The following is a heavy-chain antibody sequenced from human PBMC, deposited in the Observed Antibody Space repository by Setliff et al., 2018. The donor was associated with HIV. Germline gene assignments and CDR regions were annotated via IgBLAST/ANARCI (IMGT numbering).Heavy chain of an antibody. J-gene: IGHJ4*02. V-gene: IGHV4-34*01. Sequence: PSETLSLTCAVYGGSFSGYYWSWIRQSTGKGLEWIGEINDSGTTNYNPSLESRVTMLIDMSKNQLSLKLSSVTAADTAVYFCARGPIRYSSGVRWFLGVESWYSGIDHWGQGTRVTVSS. CDR3: ARGPIRYSSGVRWFLGVESWYSGIDH. CDR1: GGSFSGYY. D-gene: IGHD2-15*01. CDR2: INDSGTT.